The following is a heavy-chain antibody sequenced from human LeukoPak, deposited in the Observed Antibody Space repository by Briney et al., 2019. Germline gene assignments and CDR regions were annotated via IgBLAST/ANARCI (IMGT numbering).Heavy chain of an antibody. CDR2: IRSKTEGETK. J-gene: IGHJ4*02. Sequence: PGGSLRLSCGIARITFSNAWPSWVRQAPGEGLGWVGRIRSKTEGETKEYAASVEGRFTISRDDSRNRLYLQMNSLRTEDTAVYYGATGIVPGTSRWGQGTLVSVSS. D-gene: IGHD1-26*01. CDR1: RITFSNAW. CDR3: ATGIVPGTSR. V-gene: IGHV3-15*01.